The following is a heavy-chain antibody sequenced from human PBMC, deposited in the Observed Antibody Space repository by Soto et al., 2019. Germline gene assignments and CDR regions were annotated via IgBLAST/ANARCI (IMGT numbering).Heavy chain of an antibody. J-gene: IGHJ5*02. CDR3: ERDSPIAAAGTGFDP. V-gene: IGHV4-31*11. Sequence: TLSLTCAVSGVSISSGGYYWSWIRQHPGKGLEWIGYIYYSGSTYYNPSLKSRVTISVDTSKNQFSLKLSSVTAADTAVYYCERDSPIAAAGTGFDPWGQGTLVTVYS. CDR2: IYYSGST. CDR1: GVSISSGGYY. D-gene: IGHD6-13*01.